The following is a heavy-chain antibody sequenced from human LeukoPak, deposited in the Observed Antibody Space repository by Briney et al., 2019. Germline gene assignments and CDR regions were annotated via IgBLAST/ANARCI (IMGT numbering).Heavy chain of an antibody. V-gene: IGHV3-30*04. CDR3: ARDGGPIVVVPAAESYYFEY. J-gene: IGHJ4*02. Sequence: GGSLRLSCAASGFTFSRCSVHWVRQPPGKGLEWVAVISYDGRNKYYADSVKGRFTIYRDNCKNTLYLQMNSLRAEDTAVYYCARDGGPIVVVPAAESYYFEYWGQGTLVTVSS. CDR1: GFTFSRCS. CDR2: ISYDGRNK. D-gene: IGHD2-2*01.